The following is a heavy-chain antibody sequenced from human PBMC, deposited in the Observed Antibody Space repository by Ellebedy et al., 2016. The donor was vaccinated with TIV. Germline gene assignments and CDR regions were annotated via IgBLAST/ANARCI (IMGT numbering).Heavy chain of an antibody. CDR3: AGEAGEYGSNSFDY. Sequence: SETLSLXCAVSGGSISSGGYSWSWIRQPPGKGLEWIGYIYQSGTTYYNPSLKTRVTLSLDSSKNQFSLNLTSVTAADTAVYYCAGEAGEYGSNSFDYWGQGTLVTVSS. J-gene: IGHJ4*02. CDR2: IYQSGTT. V-gene: IGHV4-30-2*01. D-gene: IGHD4-23*01. CDR1: GGSISSGGYS.